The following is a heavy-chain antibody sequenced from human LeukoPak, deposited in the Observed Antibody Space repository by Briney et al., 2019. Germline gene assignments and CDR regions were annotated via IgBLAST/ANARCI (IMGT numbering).Heavy chain of an antibody. V-gene: IGHV3-43D*03. Sequence: GSLRLSCAASGFTFDDYAMHWVRQAPGEGLEWVSLISWDGGSTFYADSVKGRFTISRDNSKNTLYLQMNSLRAEDTAVYYCARDLKKMDVWGKGTTVTVSS. CDR1: GFTFDDYA. J-gene: IGHJ6*04. CDR2: ISWDGGST. CDR3: ARDLKKMDV.